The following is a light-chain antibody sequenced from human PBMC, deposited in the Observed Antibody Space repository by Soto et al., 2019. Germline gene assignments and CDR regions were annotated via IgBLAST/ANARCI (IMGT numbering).Light chain of an antibody. V-gene: IGKV1-8*01. J-gene: IGKJ5*01. CDR1: QGISSY. CDR3: QQYYSYPPT. Sequence: AIRMTQSPSSLSASTGDRVTNTCRASQGISSYLAWYQQKPGKAPKLLIYAASTLQSGVPSRFSGSGSGTDFTLTISCLQSEDFATYYCQQYYSYPPTFGQGTRLEIK. CDR2: AAS.